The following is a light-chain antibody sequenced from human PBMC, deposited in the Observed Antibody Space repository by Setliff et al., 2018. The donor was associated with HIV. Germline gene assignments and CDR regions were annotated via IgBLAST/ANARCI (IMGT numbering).Light chain of an antibody. CDR1: NIGSKS. V-gene: IGLV3-21*04. Sequence: SYELTQPSSVSVAPGKTASITCGGDNIGSKSVHWYQQKPGQAPVLVIYNDSDRLSGIPERLSGSNSGTTATLTISRVEAGDEADYYCQVWDSSSDHDVFGTGTKVTVL. CDR2: NDS. J-gene: IGLJ1*01. CDR3: QVWDSSSDHDV.